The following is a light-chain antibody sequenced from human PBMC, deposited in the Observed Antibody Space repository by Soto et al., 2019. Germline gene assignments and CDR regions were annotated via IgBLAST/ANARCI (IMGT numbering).Light chain of an antibody. CDR3: QQYGTSPRT. CDR1: QSINSNY. J-gene: IGKJ1*01. V-gene: IGKV3-20*01. Sequence: EILLTQSPGTLSLSPGERATLSCRASQSINSNYLAWYQLKPGQAPRLLIYGASLRATAIPDRFSGSVSGTDLTLTISRLDPEDFAVYFCQQYGTSPRTFGQGTKVDIK. CDR2: GAS.